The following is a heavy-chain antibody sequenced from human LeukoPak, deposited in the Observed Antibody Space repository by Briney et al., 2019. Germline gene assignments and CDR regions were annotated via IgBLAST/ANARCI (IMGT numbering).Heavy chain of an antibody. V-gene: IGHV3-7*01. CDR2: IKQDGSEK. Sequence: GGSLRLSCAASGFTFSSYWMSWVRQAPGKGLEWVANIKQDGSEKYYVDSVRGRFTISRDNAKNSLYLQMNSLRAEDTAVYYCARDKIVGATYFDYWGQGTLVTVSS. D-gene: IGHD1-26*01. J-gene: IGHJ4*02. CDR1: GFTFSSYW. CDR3: ARDKIVGATYFDY.